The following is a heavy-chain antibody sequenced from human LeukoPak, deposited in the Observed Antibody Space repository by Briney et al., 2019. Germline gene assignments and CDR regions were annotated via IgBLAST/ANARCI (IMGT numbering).Heavy chain of an antibody. CDR1: GFTFSTYS. V-gene: IGHV3-48*02. D-gene: IGHD2-2*01. Sequence: GGSLRLSCAASGFTFSTYSMNWVRQAPGKGLEWVSYISRSGSTIYYADSVKGRFTISRDNAKNSLYLQMNSLRDEDTAVYYCARDSSSHYYFDYWGQGTLVTVSS. CDR3: ARDSSSHYYFDY. J-gene: IGHJ4*02. CDR2: ISRSGSTI.